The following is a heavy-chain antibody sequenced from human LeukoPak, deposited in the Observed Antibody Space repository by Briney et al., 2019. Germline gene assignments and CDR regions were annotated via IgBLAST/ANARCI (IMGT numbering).Heavy chain of an antibody. CDR1: GGSISSSSYY. D-gene: IGHD2-15*01. V-gene: IGHV4-31*03. J-gene: IGHJ4*02. CDR2: IHYSGTT. Sequence: PSETLSLTCTVSGGSISSSSYYWGWIRQHPGKGLEWAGYIHYSGTTYHNPSLKSRLTISVDTSKNQFSLKLSSVTAADTAVYYCARSGLTATGEFDYWGQGTLVTVSS. CDR3: ARSGLTATGEFDY.